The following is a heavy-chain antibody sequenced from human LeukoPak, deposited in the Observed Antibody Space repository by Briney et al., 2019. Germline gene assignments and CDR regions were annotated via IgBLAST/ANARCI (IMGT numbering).Heavy chain of an antibody. CDR2: INPSGGST. J-gene: IGHJ4*02. CDR1: GYSFINYY. Sequence: ASVKVSCKASGYSFINYYIHWVRQAPGQGLEWMGIINPSGGSTSFAQKFQGRVTMTRDTSTSTAYMELRSLRSDDTAVYYCARFNAYSSSYDYWGQGTLVTVSS. D-gene: IGHD6-13*01. CDR3: ARFNAYSSSYDY. V-gene: IGHV1-46*01.